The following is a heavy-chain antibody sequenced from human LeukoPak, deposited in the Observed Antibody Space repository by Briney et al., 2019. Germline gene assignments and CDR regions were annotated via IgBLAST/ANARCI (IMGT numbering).Heavy chain of an antibody. CDR1: GGSISSYY. V-gene: IGHV4-4*07. Sequence: SETLSLTCTVSGGSISSYYWSWIRQPAGKGLEWIGRIYTSGGTNYNPSLRSRVTMSIDTSKDQFSLKLSSVTAADTAVYYCARDYYDSSGYYYALWGQGTLVTVSS. D-gene: IGHD3-22*01. CDR2: IYTSGGT. J-gene: IGHJ4*02. CDR3: ARDYYDSSGYYYAL.